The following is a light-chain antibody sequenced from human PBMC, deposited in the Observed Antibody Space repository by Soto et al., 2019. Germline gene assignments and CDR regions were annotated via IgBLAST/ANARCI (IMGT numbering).Light chain of an antibody. CDR1: QSVSNNY. Sequence: EIVLTHSPGTLSLSPWERATLSCRASQSVSNNYLAWYQQKPGQAPRLLIYGASNRATGIPDRFSGSGSGTNFPLIISRLEPEDFAVYHCQQYGGSGTFGQGTKVDIK. V-gene: IGKV3-20*01. J-gene: IGKJ1*01. CDR3: QQYGGSGT. CDR2: GAS.